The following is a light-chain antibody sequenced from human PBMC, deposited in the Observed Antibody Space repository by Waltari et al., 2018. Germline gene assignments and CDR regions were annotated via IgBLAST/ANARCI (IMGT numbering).Light chain of an antibody. J-gene: IGLJ3*02. CDR1: SGHSSNV. CDR2: VNSDGSH. V-gene: IGLV4-69*01. CDR3: QTGGHGTWV. Sequence: QLVLTQSPSASASLGASVKLTCTLSSGHSSNVIAWHQQQPEQGPRYLMKVNSDGSHSKGDEIPDRFSGSSSGAERYLTISSVQSEDEADYYCQTGGHGTWVFGGGTKLTVL.